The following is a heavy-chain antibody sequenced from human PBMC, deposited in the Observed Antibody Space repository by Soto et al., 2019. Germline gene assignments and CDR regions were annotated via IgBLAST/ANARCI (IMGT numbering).Heavy chain of an antibody. CDR1: GFTFSNYA. D-gene: IGHD6-19*01. Sequence: EVQLLESGGGLVQPGGSLRLSCAGSGFTFSNYAMNWVRQAPGKGLEWVSGISGLGGSTYYADSVKGRFTISRDNSKNTLYLQMKNLRGDDTAVYYCAKDRGVSSGWYYPSYFDYWGQGILVTVSS. CDR3: AKDRGVSSGWYYPSYFDY. CDR2: ISGLGGST. J-gene: IGHJ4*02. V-gene: IGHV3-23*01.